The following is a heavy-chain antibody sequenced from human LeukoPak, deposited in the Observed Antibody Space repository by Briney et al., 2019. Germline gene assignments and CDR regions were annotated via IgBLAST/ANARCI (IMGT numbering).Heavy chain of an antibody. V-gene: IGHV3-33*01. Sequence: GRSLRLSCAASGFTFSSYGMHWVRQAPGKGLEWVAVIWYDGSNKYYADSVKGRFTISRDNSKNTLYLQMNSLRAEDTAVYYCARDPVPYYDSSGYIDYWGQGTLVTVSS. CDR3: ARDPVPYYDSSGYIDY. CDR1: GFTFSSYG. D-gene: IGHD3-22*01. J-gene: IGHJ4*02. CDR2: IWYDGSNK.